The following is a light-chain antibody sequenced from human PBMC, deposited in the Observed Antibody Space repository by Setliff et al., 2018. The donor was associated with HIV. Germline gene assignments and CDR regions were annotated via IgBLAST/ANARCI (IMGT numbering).Light chain of an antibody. Sequence: QSVLTQPPSVSGSPGQSVTISCTGTSSDVGRYNRVSWYQQPPGTAPELMIYEVTNRPSGVPDRFSGSKSGSTASLTISGLQAEDEGDYYCSSHRSSSYVFGTGTKVTVL. J-gene: IGLJ1*01. CDR2: EVT. CDR1: SSDVGRYNR. CDR3: SSHRSSSYV. V-gene: IGLV2-18*02.